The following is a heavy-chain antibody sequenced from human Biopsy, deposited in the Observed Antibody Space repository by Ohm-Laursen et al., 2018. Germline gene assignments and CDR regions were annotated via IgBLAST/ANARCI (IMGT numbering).Heavy chain of an antibody. CDR3: AREYPEGDV. CDR2: IIPLLGIT. CDR1: GGIFSSYA. Sequence: SSVKVSCKASGGIFSSYAMSWVRQAPGQELEWMGRIIPLLGITNYAQKFQGRVTISADKSTSTAYMELSSLRSEDTAVYYCAREYPEGDVWGQGTTVTVSS. D-gene: IGHD2-2*02. V-gene: IGHV1-69*04. J-gene: IGHJ6*02.